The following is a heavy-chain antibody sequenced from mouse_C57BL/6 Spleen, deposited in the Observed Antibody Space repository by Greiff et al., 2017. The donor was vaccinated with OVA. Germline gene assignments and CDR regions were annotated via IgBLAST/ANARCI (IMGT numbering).Heavy chain of an antibody. CDR2: INPSNGGT. CDR1: GYTFTSYW. Sequence: VQLQQSGTELVKPGASVKLSCKASGYTFTSYWMHWVKQRPGQGLEWIGNINPSNGGTNYNEKFKSKATLTVDKSSSTAYMQLSSLTSEDSAVYYCARPGSSYVAMDYWGQGTSVTVSS. D-gene: IGHD1-1*01. J-gene: IGHJ4*01. CDR3: ARPGSSYVAMDY. V-gene: IGHV1-53*01.